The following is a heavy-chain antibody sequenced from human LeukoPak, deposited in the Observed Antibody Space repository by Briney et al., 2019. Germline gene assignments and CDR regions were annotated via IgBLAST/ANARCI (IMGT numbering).Heavy chain of an antibody. Sequence: GGSLRLSCAASGFTFSSYAMSWVRQAPGKGLEWVSFISNTGSSRYYADSVKGRFTISRDNTKNSLYLQMNSLRVEDTAVYYCARGHSSGWAYFGRWGQGTLVTVSS. D-gene: IGHD6-19*01. CDR2: ISNTGSSR. V-gene: IGHV3-48*04. CDR1: GFTFSSYA. J-gene: IGHJ5*02. CDR3: ARGHSSGWAYFGR.